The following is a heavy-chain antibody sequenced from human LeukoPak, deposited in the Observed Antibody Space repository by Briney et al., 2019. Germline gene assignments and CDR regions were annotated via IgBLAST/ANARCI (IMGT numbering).Heavy chain of an antibody. CDR3: ARRYYDFLTGYYNWYFDL. V-gene: IGHV3-11*03. CDR2: ISSSSDFT. Sequence: GGSLRLSCAASGFTFSDYYMNWIRQAPGKGLEWVAYISSSSDFTNYADSVKGRFTISRDNAKNSPYLQMNSLRADDTAVYYCARRYYDFLTGYYNWYFDLWGRGTLVTVSS. J-gene: IGHJ2*01. D-gene: IGHD3-9*01. CDR1: GFTFSDYY.